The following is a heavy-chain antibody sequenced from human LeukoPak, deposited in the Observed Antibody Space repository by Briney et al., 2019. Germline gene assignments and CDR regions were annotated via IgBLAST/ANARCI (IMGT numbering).Heavy chain of an antibody. CDR3: ARDSGSSGWYSNDAFDI. CDR2: IYYSGST. J-gene: IGHJ3*02. D-gene: IGHD6-19*01. Sequence: SETLSLTCTVSGGSISSSSYYWGWIRQPPGKGLEWIGSIYYSGSTYYNPSLKSRVTISVDTSKNQFSLKLSSVTAADTAVYYCARDSGSSGWYSNDAFDIWGQGTMVTVSS. CDR1: GGSISSSSYY. V-gene: IGHV4-39*07.